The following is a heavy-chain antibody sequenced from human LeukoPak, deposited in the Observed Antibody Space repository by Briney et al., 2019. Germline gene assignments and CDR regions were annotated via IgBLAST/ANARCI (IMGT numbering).Heavy chain of an antibody. CDR1: GFTFSSYS. J-gene: IGHJ6*02. D-gene: IGHD3-10*01. V-gene: IGHV3-21*01. CDR3: ARAGYYGSGSYIYYYCMDV. Sequence: PGGSLRLSCAASGFTFSSYSMNWVRQAPGKGLEWVSSISSSSSYIYYADSVKGRFTISRDNAKNSLYLQMNSLRAEDTAVYYCARAGYYGSGSYIYYYCMDVWGQGTTVTVSS. CDR2: ISSSSSYI.